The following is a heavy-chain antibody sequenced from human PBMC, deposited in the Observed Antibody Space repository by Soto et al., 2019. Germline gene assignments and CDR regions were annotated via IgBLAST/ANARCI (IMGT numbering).Heavy chain of an antibody. V-gene: IGHV3-23*01. CDR3: AIDSDGGY. Sequence: EVRLSESGGGLVQPGESLRLSCAASGFNFSIYSMIWVRQAPGKGLEWIAGISATTGNTYYTNSVKGRFTISRDNFENTLFLQMNNLRAEDTALYYCAIDSDGGYWGQGTLVTVSS. CDR1: GFNFSIYS. D-gene: IGHD2-15*01. J-gene: IGHJ4*02. CDR2: ISATTGNT.